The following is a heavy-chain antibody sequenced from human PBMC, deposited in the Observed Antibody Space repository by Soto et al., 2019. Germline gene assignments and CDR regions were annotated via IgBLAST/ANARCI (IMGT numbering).Heavy chain of an antibody. Sequence: GASVKVSCKASGDTFSSYAISWVRQAPGQGLEWMGGIIPIFGTANYAQKFQGRVTITADESTSTAYMELSSLRSEDTAVYYCARDGYSSSSVDYWGQGTLVTVSS. CDR1: GDTFSSYA. J-gene: IGHJ4*02. V-gene: IGHV1-69*13. CDR2: IIPIFGTA. CDR3: ARDGYSSSSVDY. D-gene: IGHD6-6*01.